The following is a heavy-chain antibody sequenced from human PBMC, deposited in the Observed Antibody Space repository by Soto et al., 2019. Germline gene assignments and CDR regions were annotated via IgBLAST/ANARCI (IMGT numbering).Heavy chain of an antibody. CDR2: ISYDGSNK. CDR1: GFTFSSYG. CDR3: AKDDYSNYYRY. V-gene: IGHV3-30*18. J-gene: IGHJ4*02. D-gene: IGHD4-4*01. Sequence: GGSLRLSCAASGFTFSSYGMHWVRQAPGKGLEWVAVISYDGSNKYYADSVKGRFTISRDNSKNTLYLQMNSLRAEDTAVYYCAKDDYSNYYRYWGQGTLVTVSS.